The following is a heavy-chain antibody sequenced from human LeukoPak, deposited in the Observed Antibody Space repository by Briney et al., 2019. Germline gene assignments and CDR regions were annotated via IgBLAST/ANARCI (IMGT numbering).Heavy chain of an antibody. V-gene: IGHV4-39*07. CDR2: IYYTGST. CDR1: GGSISNSSYC. Sequence: SETLSLTCSVSGGSISNSSYCWGWIRQPPGKGLEWIGSIYYTGSTDYNPSLKSRASISIDTSKNQFSLKLPSVTAADTAVYYCARFRRRDSSGYYYFDYWGQGTLVTVSS. CDR3: ARFRRRDSSGYYYFDY. J-gene: IGHJ4*02. D-gene: IGHD3-22*01.